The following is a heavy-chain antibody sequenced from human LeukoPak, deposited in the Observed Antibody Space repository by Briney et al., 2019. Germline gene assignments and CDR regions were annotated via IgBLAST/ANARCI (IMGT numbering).Heavy chain of an antibody. D-gene: IGHD3-9*01. CDR1: GYTFTGYY. J-gene: IGHJ6*02. CDR3: ARREILTDYYYYYYGMDV. V-gene: IGHV1-2*02. CDR2: IYPNSGGT. Sequence: ASVKVSCKASGYTFTGYYMHWVRQAPGQGLEWMGWIYPNSGGTNYAQKFQGRVTMTRDTSISTAYMELSSLRSEDTAVYYCARREILTDYYYYYYGMDVWGQGTTVTVSS.